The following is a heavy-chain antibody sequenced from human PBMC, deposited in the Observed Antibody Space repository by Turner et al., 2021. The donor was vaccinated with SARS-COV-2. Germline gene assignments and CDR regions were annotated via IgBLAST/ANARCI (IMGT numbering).Heavy chain of an antibody. CDR3: ARHCDKGAERCVTAFDF. CDR2: IYYSGST. Sequence: QLQLQESGPGLVKPSETLSLTCTVSGGSISSSSYYWGWIRQPPGKGLEWIGSIYYSGSTYYNPSLKSRVTISVDTSKNQFSLKLSSVTAADTAVYYCARHCDKGAERCVTAFDFWGQGTMVTVSS. D-gene: IGHD2-21*02. V-gene: IGHV4-39*01. J-gene: IGHJ3*01. CDR1: GGSISSSSYY.